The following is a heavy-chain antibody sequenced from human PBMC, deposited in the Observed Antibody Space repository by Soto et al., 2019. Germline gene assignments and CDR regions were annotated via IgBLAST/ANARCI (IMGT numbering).Heavy chain of an antibody. V-gene: IGHV1-69*01. J-gene: IGHJ4*02. CDR3: ARGWSPYVWFNEF. D-gene: IGHD3-16*01. Sequence: QGQLVQSGPEVKKPGSSVKVSCKDSGGLFSSFAINWVRQAPGQGLEWLGGIIPVFGTTNYAERFQGRVTITADESTNTAYMELSSLPSGDTAMYYCARGWSPYVWFNEFWGQGTLVTVSS. CDR2: IIPVFGTT. CDR1: GGLFSSFA.